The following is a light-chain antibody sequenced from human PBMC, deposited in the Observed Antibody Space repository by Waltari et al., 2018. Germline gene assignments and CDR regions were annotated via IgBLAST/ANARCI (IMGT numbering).Light chain of an antibody. V-gene: IGKV3-20*01. J-gene: IGKJ1*01. CDR2: GAS. CDR1: ESVSRA. CDR3: QHYLRLPVT. Sequence: EIVLTQSPGTLSLSVGERATVSCRASESVSRALAWYQQKPGQAPRLLIYGASTRATGIPDRFSGSVSGTDFSLTISRLEPDDFAVYYCQHYLRLPVTFGQGTTVEI.